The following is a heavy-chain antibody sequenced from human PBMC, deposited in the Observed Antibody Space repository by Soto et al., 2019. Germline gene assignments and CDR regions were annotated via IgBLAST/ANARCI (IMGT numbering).Heavy chain of an antibody. J-gene: IGHJ4*02. D-gene: IGHD3-9*01. CDR3: ARQIFFSDTGPNFQFYFDS. CDR1: GYSFAGYW. Sequence: GESLKISCKGSGYSFAGYWITWVRQKPGKGLEWMGRIDPSDSQTYYSPSFRGHVTISVTKSITTVFLQWSSLRASDTAMYYCARQIFFSDTGPNFQFYFDSWGQGPPVTLSS. CDR2: IDPSDSQT. V-gene: IGHV5-10-1*01.